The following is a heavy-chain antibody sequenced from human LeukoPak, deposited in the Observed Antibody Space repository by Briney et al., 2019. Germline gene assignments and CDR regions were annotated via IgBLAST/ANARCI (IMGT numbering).Heavy chain of an antibody. D-gene: IGHD1-26*01. CDR1: GFTFSNYA. V-gene: IGHV3-23*01. CDR3: ASPPGGH. CDR2: VSGSGGTT. J-gene: IGHJ4*02. Sequence: PGGSLRLSCAASGFTFSNYAMSWVRQAPGKGLEWVSAVSGSGGTTYHADSVKGRFTISRDNAKNSLYLQMNSLRAEDTAVYYCASPPGGHWGQGTLVTVSS.